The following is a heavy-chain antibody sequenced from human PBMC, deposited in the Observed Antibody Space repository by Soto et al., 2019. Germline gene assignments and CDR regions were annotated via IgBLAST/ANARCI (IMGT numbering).Heavy chain of an antibody. Sequence: PSETLSLTCAVYGGSFSGYYWSWIRQPPGKELEWIGEINHSGSTNYNPSLKSRVTISVDTSKNQFSLKLSSVTAADTAVYYCVHHGGVPYYHDFSGQGRVVTVSS. J-gene: IGHJ4*02. D-gene: IGHD2-8*01. CDR1: GGSFSGYY. CDR3: VHHGGVPYYHDF. CDR2: INHSGST. V-gene: IGHV4-34*01.